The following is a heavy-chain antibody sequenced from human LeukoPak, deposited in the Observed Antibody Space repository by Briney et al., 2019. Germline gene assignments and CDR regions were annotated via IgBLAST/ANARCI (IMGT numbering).Heavy chain of an antibody. Sequence: PGGSLRLSCAASGFTFSSYAMHWVRQAPGKGLEWVAVISYDGSNKYYADSVKGRFTISRDNSKNTLYLQMNSLRAEDTAVYYCARGEWELQGAPFDYWGQGTLVTVSS. CDR1: GFTFSSYA. J-gene: IGHJ4*02. D-gene: IGHD1-26*01. V-gene: IGHV3-30*14. CDR3: ARGEWELQGAPFDY. CDR2: ISYDGSNK.